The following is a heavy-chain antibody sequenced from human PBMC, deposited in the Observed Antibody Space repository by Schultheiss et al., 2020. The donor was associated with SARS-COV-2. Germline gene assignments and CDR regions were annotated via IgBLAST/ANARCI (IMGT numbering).Heavy chain of an antibody. V-gene: IGHV3-30*03. CDR3: TTFRLWSGWD. Sequence: GGSLRLSCAASGFTFSSYGMHWVRQAPGKGLEWVAVISYDGSNKYYADSVKGRFTISRDNSKNTLYLQMNSLRAEDTAVYYCTTFRLWSGWDWGQGTLVTVSS. CDR1: GFTFSSYG. J-gene: IGHJ4*02. CDR2: ISYDGSNK. D-gene: IGHD3-3*01.